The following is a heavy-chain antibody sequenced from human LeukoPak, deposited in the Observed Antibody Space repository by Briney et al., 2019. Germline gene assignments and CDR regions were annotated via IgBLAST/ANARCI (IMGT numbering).Heavy chain of an antibody. V-gene: IGHV3-30-3*01. J-gene: IGHJ4*02. Sequence: GRSLRLSCAASGFTFSSYAMPWVRQAPGKGLEWVAVISYDGSNKYYADSVKGRFTISRDNSKNTLYLQMNSLRAEDTAVYYCARGRITMVRGVIPYWGQGTLVTVPS. CDR3: ARGRITMVRGVIPY. D-gene: IGHD3-10*01. CDR2: ISYDGSNK. CDR1: GFTFSSYA.